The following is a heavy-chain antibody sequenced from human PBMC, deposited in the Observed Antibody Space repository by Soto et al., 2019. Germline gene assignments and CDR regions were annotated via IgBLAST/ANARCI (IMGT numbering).Heavy chain of an antibody. CDR3: ARRKGYSGYDQYYFDY. V-gene: IGHV2-5*02. CDR2: IYWDDDK. Sequence: SGPTLVNPTQTLTLTCTLSGFSLSTSGVGVGWIRQPPGKALEWLALIYWDDDKRYSPSLKSRLTITKDTSKNQVALTMTNMDPVDTATYYCARRKGYSGYDQYYFDYWGQGTLVTVSS. J-gene: IGHJ4*02. CDR1: GFSLSTSGVG. D-gene: IGHD5-12*01.